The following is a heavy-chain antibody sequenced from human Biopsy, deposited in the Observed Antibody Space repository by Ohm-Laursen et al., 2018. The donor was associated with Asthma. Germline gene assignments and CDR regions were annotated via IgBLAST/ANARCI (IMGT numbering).Heavy chain of an antibody. CDR2: ISYDGSNK. V-gene: IGHV3-30*03. D-gene: IGHD3-3*01. CDR3: ARTCHFWSPYHAEHYQL. CDR1: GFTFRSYG. J-gene: IGHJ1*01. Sequence: SLRLSCAASGFTFRSYGMYWVRQAPGKGLEWVAGISYDGSNKYYADSVKGRFTISRDNAKNLLFLQMNSLRAEDTAVYYCARTCHFWSPYHAEHYQLWGQGTLVTVSS.